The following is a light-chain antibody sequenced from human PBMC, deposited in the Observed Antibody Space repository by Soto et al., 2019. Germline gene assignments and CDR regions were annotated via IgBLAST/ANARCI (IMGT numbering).Light chain of an antibody. V-gene: IGKV1-5*03. J-gene: IGKJ1*01. CDR1: QSISTW. CDR3: QHYNSYSEA. Sequence: DIQMTQSPSTLSAYVGDRVTITCRSSQSISTWLAWYQQKPGKAPKVLIYKASSLESGVPSRFSGSGSGTEFTLTISSLQPDDFATYYCQHYNSYSEAFGQGTKVDI. CDR2: KAS.